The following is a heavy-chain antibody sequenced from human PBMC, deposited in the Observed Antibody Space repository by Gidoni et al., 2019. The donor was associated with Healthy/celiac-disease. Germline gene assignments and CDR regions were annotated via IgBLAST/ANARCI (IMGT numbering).Heavy chain of an antibody. CDR3: AKDITGTTDNWFDP. CDR1: GFTFDDYT. V-gene: IGHV3-43*01. Sequence: EVQLVESGGVVVQPGGSLRLSCDASGFTFDDYTMHWVRQAPGKGLEWVSLISWDGGSTYYADSVKGRFTISRDNSKNSLYLQMNSLRTEDTALYYCAKDITGTTDNWFDPWGQGTLVTVSS. D-gene: IGHD1-7*01. CDR2: ISWDGGST. J-gene: IGHJ5*02.